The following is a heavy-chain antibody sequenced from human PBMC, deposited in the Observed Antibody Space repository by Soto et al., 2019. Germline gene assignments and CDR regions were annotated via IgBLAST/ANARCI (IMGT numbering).Heavy chain of an antibody. CDR2: ISGSGGST. CDR1: GFTVSSNY. CDR3: AKGSSGWYERFDY. V-gene: IGHV3-23*01. D-gene: IGHD6-19*01. Sequence: PGGSLRLSCAASGFTVSSNYMSWVRQAPGKGLEWVSAISGSGGSTYYADSVKGRFTISRDNSKNTLYLQMNSLRAEDTAVYYCAKGSSGWYERFDYWGQGTLVTVSS. J-gene: IGHJ4*02.